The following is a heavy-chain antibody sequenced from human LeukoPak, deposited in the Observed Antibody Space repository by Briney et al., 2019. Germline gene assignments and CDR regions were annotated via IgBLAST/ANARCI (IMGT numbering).Heavy chain of an antibody. J-gene: IGHJ4*02. D-gene: IGHD5-18*01. CDR2: VYSSGST. V-gene: IGHV4-59*01. CDR3: ARYSYGGSHFDY. CDR1: GGSISSYY. Sequence: PSETLSLTCTVSGGSISSYYWSWIRQPPGKGLEWIGYVYSSGSTNYNPSLKSRVTISVDTSKNQFSLKLSSVTAADTAVYYCARYSYGGSHFDYWGQGTLVTVSS.